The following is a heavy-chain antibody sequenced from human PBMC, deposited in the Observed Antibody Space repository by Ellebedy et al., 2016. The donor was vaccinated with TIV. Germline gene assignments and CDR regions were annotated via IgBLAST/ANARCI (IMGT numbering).Heavy chain of an antibody. V-gene: IGHV1-8*03. CDR3: ARDYGDYDFDY. J-gene: IGHJ4*02. D-gene: IGHD4-17*01. CDR2: VNPNSGNT. Sequence: AASVKVSCKASGGTFSSYDINWVRQATGQGLEWMGWVNPNSGNTGYAQKFQGRVTITRNTSISTAYMELSSLRSEDTAVYYCARDYGDYDFDYWGQGTLVTVSS. CDR1: GGTFSSYD.